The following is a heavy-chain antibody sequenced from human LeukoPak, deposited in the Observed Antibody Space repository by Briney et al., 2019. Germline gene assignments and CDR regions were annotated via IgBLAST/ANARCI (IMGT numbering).Heavy chain of an antibody. D-gene: IGHD3-22*01. CDR1: GFTFSSYA. J-gene: IGHJ5*02. CDR2: ISGSGGST. CDR3: AKGKYYYDSSGYSVGPNWFDP. Sequence: GSLRLSCAASGFTFSSYAMSWVRQAPGEGLEWVSAISGSGGSTYYADSVKGRFTISRDNSKNTLYLQMNSLRAEDTAVYYCAKGKYYYDSSGYSVGPNWFDPWGQGTLVTVSS. V-gene: IGHV3-23*01.